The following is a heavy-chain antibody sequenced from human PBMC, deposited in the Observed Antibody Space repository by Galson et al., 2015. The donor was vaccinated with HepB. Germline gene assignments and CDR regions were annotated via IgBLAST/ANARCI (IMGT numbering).Heavy chain of an antibody. CDR3: AGDIGGQNWFDP. Sequence: KVSCKASGYIFISYAIHWVRQAPGQRLEWMGWINPASGNTKYSQNFQGRVAIARDTSASIAYMELSSLRSEDTAVYYCAGDIGGQNWFDPWGQGTLVTVSS. J-gene: IGHJ5*02. CDR1: GYIFISYA. V-gene: IGHV1-3*01. CDR2: INPASGNT. D-gene: IGHD3-16*01.